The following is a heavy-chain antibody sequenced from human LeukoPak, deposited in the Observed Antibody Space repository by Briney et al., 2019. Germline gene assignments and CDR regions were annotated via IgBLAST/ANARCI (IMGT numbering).Heavy chain of an antibody. V-gene: IGHV3-72*01. J-gene: IGHJ3*02. Sequence: GGSLRLSCAASGFTFSDYILDWVRQAPGKGLEWVGCIRRRTNRYTTEYAASAKDRFIISRDDSKNSLYLHMNSLKTEDSAVYHCTRDGGEGDNSAYDIWGQGTMVTVSS. D-gene: IGHD3-16*01. CDR1: GFTFSDYI. CDR3: TRDGGEGDNSAYDI. CDR2: IRRRTNRYTT.